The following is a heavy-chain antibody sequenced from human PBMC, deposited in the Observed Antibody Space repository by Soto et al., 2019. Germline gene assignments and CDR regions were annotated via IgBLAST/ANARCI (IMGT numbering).Heavy chain of an antibody. CDR3: ARDGSDTAMVKLFLQYYYYGMDV. CDR2: INAGNGNT. Sequence: ASVKVSCKASGYTFTSYAMHWVRQAPGQRLEWMGWINAGNGNTKYSQKFQGRVTITRDTSASTAYMELSSLRSEDTAVYYCARDGSDTAMVKLFLQYYYYGMDVWGQGTTVTVS. J-gene: IGHJ6*02. D-gene: IGHD5-18*01. CDR1: GYTFTSYA. V-gene: IGHV1-3*01.